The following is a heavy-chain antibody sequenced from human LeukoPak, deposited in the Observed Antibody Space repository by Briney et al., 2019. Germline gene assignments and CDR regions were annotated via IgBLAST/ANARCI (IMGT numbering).Heavy chain of an antibody. CDR3: ARAAIHYDILTGLDY. Sequence: PGGSLRLSCAASGFTFSSYGMHWVRQAPGKGLEWVAFIRYDGSNKYYADSVKGRFTISRDNAKNSLYLQMNSLRAEDTAVYYCARAAIHYDILTGLDYWGQGTLVTVSS. D-gene: IGHD3-9*01. CDR2: IRYDGSNK. J-gene: IGHJ4*02. CDR1: GFTFSSYG. V-gene: IGHV3-30*02.